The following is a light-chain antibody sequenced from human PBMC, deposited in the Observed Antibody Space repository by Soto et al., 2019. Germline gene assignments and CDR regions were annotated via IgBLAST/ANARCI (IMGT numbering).Light chain of an antibody. J-gene: IGKJ2*01. V-gene: IGKV3-11*01. Sequence: EIVLTQSPATLSLSPGERATLSCRASQSVSSYLAWYQQKPGQAPRLLIYDASNRATGIPARFSGSGSGTDFTLTISSLEPEDFAVYYCQRRSNWPPNTFGQGTKLELK. CDR1: QSVSSY. CDR3: QRRSNWPPNT. CDR2: DAS.